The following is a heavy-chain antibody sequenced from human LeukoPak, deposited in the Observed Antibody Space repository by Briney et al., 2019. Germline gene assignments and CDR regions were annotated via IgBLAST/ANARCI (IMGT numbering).Heavy chain of an antibody. CDR3: ARDSGRSVVPAAQVDY. D-gene: IGHD2-2*01. J-gene: IGHJ4*02. CDR2: IIPIFGTA. CDR1: GGTFSSYA. V-gene: IGHV1-69*13. Sequence: ASVKVSCKAPGGTFSSYAISWVRQAPGQGLEWMGGIIPIFGTANYAQKFQGRVTITADESTSTAYMELSSLRSDDTAVYYCARDSGRSVVPAAQVDYWGQGTLVTVSS.